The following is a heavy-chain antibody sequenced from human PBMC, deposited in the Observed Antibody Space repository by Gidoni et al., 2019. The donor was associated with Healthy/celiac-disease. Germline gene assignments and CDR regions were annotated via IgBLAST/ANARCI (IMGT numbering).Heavy chain of an antibody. CDR2: ISYDGSNK. V-gene: IGHV3-30*18. CDR3: AKFGISDFWSGYYPEGDAFDI. D-gene: IGHD3-3*01. Sequence: QVQLVESGEGVVQPGRSLSPPCAATGSTFRSSATHWVRQAPGKGLEWVAVISYDGSNKYYADSVKGRFTISRDNSKNTLYLQMNSLRAEDTAVYYCAKFGISDFWSGYYPEGDAFDIWGQGTMVTVSS. CDR1: GSTFRSSA. J-gene: IGHJ3*02.